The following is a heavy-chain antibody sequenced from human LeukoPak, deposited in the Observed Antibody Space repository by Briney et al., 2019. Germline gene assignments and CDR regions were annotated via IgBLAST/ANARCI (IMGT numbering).Heavy chain of an antibody. CDR2: IWYDGSNK. CDR3: ARDPMATTRAIAFDI. CDR1: GFTFSNYG. J-gene: IGHJ3*02. Sequence: GRSLRLSCAASGFTFSNYGMHWVRQGRGKGLEWVAVIWYDGSNKYYADSVKGRFTISRDNSKNTLYLQMNSLRAEDTAVYYCARDPMATTRAIAFDIWGQGTMVTVSS. V-gene: IGHV3-33*01. D-gene: IGHD5-24*01.